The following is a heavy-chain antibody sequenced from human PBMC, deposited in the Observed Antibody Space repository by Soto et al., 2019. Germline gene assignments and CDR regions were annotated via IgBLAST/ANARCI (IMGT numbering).Heavy chain of an antibody. J-gene: IGHJ4*02. Sequence: GGSLRLSCAASGFTFSSYWMSWVRQAPGKGLEWVANIKQDGSEKYYVDSVKGRFTISRDNAKNSLYLQMNSLRAEDTAVYYCARDGPLLWFGELLNTPYFDYWGQGTLVTVSS. CDR1: GFTFSSYW. CDR3: ARDGPLLWFGELLNTPYFDY. D-gene: IGHD3-10*01. CDR2: IKQDGSEK. V-gene: IGHV3-7*01.